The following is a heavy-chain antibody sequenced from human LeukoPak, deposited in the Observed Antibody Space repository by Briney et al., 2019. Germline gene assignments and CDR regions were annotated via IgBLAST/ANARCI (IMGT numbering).Heavy chain of an antibody. CDR1: GFTFSTYA. V-gene: IGHV3-23*01. J-gene: IGHJ4*02. Sequence: GGSLRLSCAASGFTFSTYAMSWVRQAPGKGLEWVSAVSGSGGSTYYADSVKGRFTISRDNSKNTLYLQMNSLRAEDTAVYYCAKVLILSGVFYLDYWGQGTLVTVSS. D-gene: IGHD7-27*01. CDR3: AKVLILSGVFYLDY. CDR2: VSGSGGST.